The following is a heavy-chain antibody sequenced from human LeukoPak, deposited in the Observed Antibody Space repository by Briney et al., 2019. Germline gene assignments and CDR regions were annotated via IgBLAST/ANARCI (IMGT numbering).Heavy chain of an antibody. D-gene: IGHD3-10*01. CDR3: ASRWFGEILTRYYYYGMDV. CDR1: GGTFSSYA. Sequence: WASVKVSCKASGGTFSSYAISWVRQAPGQGLEWMGGIIPIFGTANYAQKFQGRVTITADKSTSTAYMELSSLRSEDTAVYYCASRWFGEILTRYYYYGMDVWGKGTTVTVSS. CDR2: IIPIFGTA. J-gene: IGHJ6*04. V-gene: IGHV1-69*06.